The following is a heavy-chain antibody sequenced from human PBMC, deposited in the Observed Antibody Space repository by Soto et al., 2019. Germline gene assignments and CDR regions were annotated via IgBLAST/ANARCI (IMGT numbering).Heavy chain of an antibody. V-gene: IGHV1-18*01. CDR2: ISAYNGNT. D-gene: IGHD6-19*01. J-gene: IGHJ6*02. CDR3: AMTLSIGWLSYYYYGMDV. CDR1: GYTFTSYG. Sequence: QVKLVQSGAEVKKPGASVKVSCKASGYTFTSYGISWVRQAPGQGLEWMGWISAYNGNTNYAQKLQGRVTMTTDTSTSTAYMELRSLRSDDTAVYYCAMTLSIGWLSYYYYGMDVWGQGTTVTVSS.